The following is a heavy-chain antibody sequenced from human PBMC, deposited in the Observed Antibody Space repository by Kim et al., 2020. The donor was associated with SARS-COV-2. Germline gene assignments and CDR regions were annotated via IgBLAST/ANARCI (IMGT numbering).Heavy chain of an antibody. V-gene: IGHV3-21*01. CDR3: ARDLDWALDL. D-gene: IGHD3-3*01. CDR2: ISPDYI. CDR1: GFALSSYS. J-gene: IGHJ5*02. Sequence: GGSLRLSCVASGFALSSYSMNWVRQDTWKGPEWLSYISPDYIYYADSVKGRFTISRDNAKNALYLQMNSLRDGDTAVYFCARDLDWALDLWGQGTLVTVSS.